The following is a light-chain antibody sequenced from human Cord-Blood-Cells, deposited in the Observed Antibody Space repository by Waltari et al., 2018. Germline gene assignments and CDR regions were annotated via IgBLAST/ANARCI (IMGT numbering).Light chain of an antibody. J-gene: IGLJ2*01. CDR2: DGS. V-gene: IGLV2-14*01. CDR1: SSDVGGYNY. CDR3: SSYTSSSTVV. Sequence: QSALTQPASVSGSPGQSITISCTGTSSDVGGYNYVSWYQQHPGKAPKLMIYDGSNRPSGVSNRFSGSNAGNTASLSISGLQAEDEADYYCSSYTSSSTVVFGGGTKLTVL.